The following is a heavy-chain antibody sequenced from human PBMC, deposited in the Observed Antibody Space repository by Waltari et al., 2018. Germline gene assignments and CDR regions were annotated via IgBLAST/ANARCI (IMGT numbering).Heavy chain of an antibody. CDR2: IYSGGST. D-gene: IGHD1-26*01. CDR1: GFTVSSNY. CDR3: ATSDSGSYSDAFDI. J-gene: IGHJ3*02. Sequence: EVQLVETGGGLIQPGGSLRLSCAASGFTVSSNYMSWVRQAPGNGLEWVPVIYSGGSTYYADSVKGRFTISRDNSKNTLYLQMNSLRAEDTAVYYCATSDSGSYSDAFDIWGQGTMVTVSS. V-gene: IGHV3-53*02.